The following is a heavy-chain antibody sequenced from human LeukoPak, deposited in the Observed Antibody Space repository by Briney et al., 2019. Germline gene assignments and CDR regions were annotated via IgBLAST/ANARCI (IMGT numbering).Heavy chain of an antibody. J-gene: IGHJ4*02. CDR3: AKDSMIVVVITGDYFDY. CDR1: GFTFSSYA. V-gene: IGHV3-21*01. CDR2: ISSSSSYI. D-gene: IGHD3-22*01. Sequence: GGSLRLSCAASGFTFSSYAMSWVRQAPGKGLEWVSSISSSSSYIYYADSVKGRFTISRDNAKNSLYLQMNSLRAEDTAVYYCAKDSMIVVVITGDYFDYWGQGTLVTVSS.